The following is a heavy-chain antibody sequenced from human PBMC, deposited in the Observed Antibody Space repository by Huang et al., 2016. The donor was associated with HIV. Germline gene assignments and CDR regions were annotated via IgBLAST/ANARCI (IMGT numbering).Heavy chain of an antibody. CDR3: AYQQWLVGGLNH. Sequence: EVELVESGGGLVKPGGSLRLSCAASGFAFSSYGRNWVRQAPGKGRGWVAFIGSDSSYIYYSDSVKGRVTISRDNAKSSIYLQLDSLRAEDTAVYYCAYQQWLVGGLNHWGQGTLVVVSS. V-gene: IGHV3-21*02. CDR2: IGSDSSYI. J-gene: IGHJ5*02. CDR1: GFAFSSYG. D-gene: IGHD6-19*01.